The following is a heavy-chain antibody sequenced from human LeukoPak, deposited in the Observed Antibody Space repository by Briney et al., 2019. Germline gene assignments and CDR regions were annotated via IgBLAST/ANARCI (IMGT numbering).Heavy chain of an antibody. J-gene: IGHJ4*02. Sequence: WASVKVSCKASGYTFTSYAMNWVRQAPGQGLEWMGWINPNSGGTNYAQKFQGRVTMTRDTSISTAYMELSRLRSDDTAVYYCARDLVGATTPAFDYWGQGTLVTVSS. CDR1: GYTFTSYA. CDR2: INPNSGGT. V-gene: IGHV1-2*02. D-gene: IGHD1-26*01. CDR3: ARDLVGATTPAFDY.